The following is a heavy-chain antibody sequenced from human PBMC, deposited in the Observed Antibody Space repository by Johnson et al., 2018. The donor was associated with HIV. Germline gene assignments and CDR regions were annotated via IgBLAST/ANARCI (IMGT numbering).Heavy chain of an antibody. D-gene: IGHD1-26*01. V-gene: IGHV3-48*04. CDR1: GFTFNIFA. J-gene: IGHJ3*02. CDR2: ISSTGSTK. Sequence: VQLVESGGGVVQPGRSLRLSCAASGFTFNIFAMSWVRQATGKGLEWVSYISSTGSTKYYADSVKGRFTISRDNAKNSLYLQMNSLRAEDTAVYYCAKEGGSYSMGRDAFDIWGQGTMVTVSS. CDR3: AKEGGSYSMGRDAFDI.